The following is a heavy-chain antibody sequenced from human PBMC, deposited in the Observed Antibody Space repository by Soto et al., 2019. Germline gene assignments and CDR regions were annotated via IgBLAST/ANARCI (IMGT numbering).Heavy chain of an antibody. V-gene: IGHV1-18*01. D-gene: IGHD3-3*01. CDR3: ARGEGVGGSKNYYYYGMDV. CDR1: GYTFTSYG. CDR2: ISAYNGNT. J-gene: IGHJ6*02. Sequence: ASVKVSCKASGYTFTSYGISWVRQAPGQGLEWMGWISAYNGNTNYAQKLQGRVTMTTDTSTSTAYMELRSLRSDDTAVYYCARGEGVGGSKNYYYYGMDVRGQGTTVTVSS.